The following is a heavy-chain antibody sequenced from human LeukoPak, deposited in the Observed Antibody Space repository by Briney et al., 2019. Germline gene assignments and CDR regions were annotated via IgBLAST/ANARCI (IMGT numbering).Heavy chain of an antibody. CDR1: GGSISGHY. CDR2: IYYSGST. D-gene: IGHD2-2*01. J-gene: IGHJ4*02. V-gene: IGHV4-59*11. CDR3: ARDLRSTSCLDY. Sequence: PSETLSLTCTVSGGSISGHYFSWIRQPPGKGLEWIGYIYYSGSTNYNPSLKSRVTMSVDTSNNQFSLNLSSVTAADTAVYFCARDLRSTSCLDYWGQGTLVTVSS.